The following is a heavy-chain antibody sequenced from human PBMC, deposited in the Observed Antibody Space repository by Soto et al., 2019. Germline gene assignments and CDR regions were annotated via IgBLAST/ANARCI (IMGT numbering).Heavy chain of an antibody. Sequence: QVQLVQSGAEVKKPGASVKVSCKASGYTFTSYDINWVRQATGQGLEWMGWRNPNSGNTGYAQKFQGRVTVTRTTSISTAYMELSSLRSADTAVYYCAREKTSYGMDVWGQGTTVTVSS. CDR2: RNPNSGNT. V-gene: IGHV1-8*01. CDR1: GYTFTSYD. CDR3: AREKTSYGMDV. J-gene: IGHJ6*02.